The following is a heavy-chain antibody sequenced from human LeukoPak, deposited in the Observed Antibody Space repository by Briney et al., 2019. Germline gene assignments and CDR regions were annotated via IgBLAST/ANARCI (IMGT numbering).Heavy chain of an antibody. CDR1: GGSISSYY. CDR3: AREGSSGWYVPHPYYFDY. CDR2: IYTSGST. J-gene: IGHJ4*02. Sequence: PSETLSLTCTVSGGSISSYYWSWIRQPAGKGLGWIGRIYTSGSTNYNPSLKSRVTMSVDTSKNQFSLKLSSVTAADTAVYYCAREGSSGWYVPHPYYFDYWGQGTLVTVSS. D-gene: IGHD6-19*01. V-gene: IGHV4-4*07.